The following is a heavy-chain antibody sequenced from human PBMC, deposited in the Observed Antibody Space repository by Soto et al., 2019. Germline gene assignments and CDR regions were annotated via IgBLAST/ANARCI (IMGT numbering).Heavy chain of an antibody. D-gene: IGHD2-15*01. CDR2: IIDSGRNT. J-gene: IGHJ4*02. Sequence: GALRLSCAASGFSFENYAMSWVRQAPGKGLEWVSGIIDSGRNTYYADSVKGRFTISRDNSQSMLYLQLKSLRVEDTTIYYCERYDARGGFDSWGQGTLVTVSS. CDR3: ERYDARGGFDS. CDR1: GFSFENYA. V-gene: IGHV3-23*01.